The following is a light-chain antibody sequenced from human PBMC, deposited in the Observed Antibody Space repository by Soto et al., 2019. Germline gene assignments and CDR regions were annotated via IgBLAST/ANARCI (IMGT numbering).Light chain of an antibody. J-gene: IGKJ5*01. V-gene: IGKV3D-15*01. CDR3: QQRHMWPIT. CDR2: GAS. CDR1: QSVGTN. Sequence: DIVMTHSPGTLSVSPCERATLSFSASQSVGTNLAWYQQKPGQAPRLLIFGASSRATGIPPRFSGSGSGTDFTLTISSLEPEDSAVYYCQQRHMWPITFGQGTRLEIK.